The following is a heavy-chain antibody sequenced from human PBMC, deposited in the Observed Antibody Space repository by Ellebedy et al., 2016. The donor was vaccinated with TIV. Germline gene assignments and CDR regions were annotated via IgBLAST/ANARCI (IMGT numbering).Heavy chain of an antibody. CDR2: IIPIFGTA. CDR3: ARGMGEYYFDY. CDR1: AGTFSSYA. D-gene: IGHD3-16*01. V-gene: IGHV1-69*13. J-gene: IGHJ4*02. Sequence: SVKVSCXASAGTFSSYAISWVRQAPGQGLEWMGGIIPIFGTANYAQKFQGRVTITADESTSTAYMELGSLRSEDTAVYYCARGMGEYYFDYWGQGTLVTVSS.